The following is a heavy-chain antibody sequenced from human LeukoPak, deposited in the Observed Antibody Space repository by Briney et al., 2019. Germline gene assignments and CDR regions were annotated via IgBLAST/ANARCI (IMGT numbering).Heavy chain of an antibody. CDR1: SGSISSYY. CDR2: IYYSGST. CDR3: ARDLYCSGGSCYGRWYFDL. J-gene: IGHJ2*01. D-gene: IGHD2-15*01. V-gene: IGHV4-59*01. Sequence: SETLSLTCSVSSGSISSYYWSWIRQSPGKGLEWIGYIYYSGSTNYNPSLKSRVTISVDTSKNQFSLKLSSVTAADTAVYYCARDLYCSGGSCYGRWYFDLWGRGTLVTVSS.